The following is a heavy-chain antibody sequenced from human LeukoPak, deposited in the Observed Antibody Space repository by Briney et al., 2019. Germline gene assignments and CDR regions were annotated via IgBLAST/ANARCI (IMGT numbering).Heavy chain of an antibody. CDR2: ISAYNGNT. V-gene: IGHV1-18*01. D-gene: IGHD3-10*01. CDR3: ARRRGVAKPYYYYYYMDV. J-gene: IGHJ6*03. Sequence: GASVKVSCKASGYTFTSYGISWVRQAPGQGLEWMGWISAYNGNTNYAQKLQGRVTMTTDTSTSTAYMELRSLRSDDTAVYYCARRRGVAKPYYYYYYMDVWGKGTTVTVSS. CDR1: GYTFTSYG.